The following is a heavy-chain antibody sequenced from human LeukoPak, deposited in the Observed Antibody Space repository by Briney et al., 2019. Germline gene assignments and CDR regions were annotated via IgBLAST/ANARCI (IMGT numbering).Heavy chain of an antibody. CDR1: GGSISSHY. CDR2: IYYSGSA. CDR3: ARERAVIVGAPDAFDI. Sequence: SETLSLTCTVSGGSISSHYWSWIRQPPGKGLECIGYIYYSGSANYNPSLKSRVTMSLDMSKNQFSLKLNSVTAADTAVYYCARERAVIVGAPDAFDIWGQGTRVTDSS. J-gene: IGHJ3*02. V-gene: IGHV4-59*11. D-gene: IGHD1-26*01.